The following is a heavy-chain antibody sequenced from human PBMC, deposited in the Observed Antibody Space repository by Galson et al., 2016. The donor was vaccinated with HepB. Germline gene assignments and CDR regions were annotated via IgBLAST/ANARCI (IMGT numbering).Heavy chain of an antibody. D-gene: IGHD5-24*01. J-gene: IGHJ4*02. CDR3: AKAWEMATFMFDY. V-gene: IGHV3-23*01. CDR2: ISGSGGNT. Sequence: SLRLSCAASGFTFNSSPMSWVRQAPGKGLEWVSGISGSGGNTFYAASVKGRFTISRDNSKNTLYLKMNSLRADDTAVYYCAKAWEMATFMFDYWGQGTLVTVSS. CDR1: GFTFNSSP.